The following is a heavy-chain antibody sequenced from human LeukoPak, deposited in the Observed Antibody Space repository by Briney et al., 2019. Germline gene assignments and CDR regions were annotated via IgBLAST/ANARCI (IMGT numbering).Heavy chain of an antibody. J-gene: IGHJ6*04. D-gene: IGHD3-10*02. CDR3: AELGITMIGGV. V-gene: IGHV3-66*01. Sequence: GGSLRLSCAASGFIVSQNYMSWVRQAPGKGLEWVSVIFRGDDTNYLDSVKCRFTISRDNAKNSLYLQMNSLRAEDTAVYYCAELGITMIGGVWGKGTTVTISS. CDR2: IFRGDDT. CDR1: GFIVSQNY.